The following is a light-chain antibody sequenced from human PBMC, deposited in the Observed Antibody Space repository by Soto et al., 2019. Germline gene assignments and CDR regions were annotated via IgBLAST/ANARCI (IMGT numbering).Light chain of an antibody. V-gene: IGLV2-11*01. CDR2: DVS. CDR3: CSYAGSYV. Sequence: HSALTQPRSVSGSPGQSVTISCTGTSSDVGGYNYVSWYQHHTGKAPKLMIYDVSKRPSGVPDRFSGSKSGNTASLTISGLQAEDEADYYCCSYAGSYVFGTGTKLTVL. CDR1: SSDVGGYNY. J-gene: IGLJ1*01.